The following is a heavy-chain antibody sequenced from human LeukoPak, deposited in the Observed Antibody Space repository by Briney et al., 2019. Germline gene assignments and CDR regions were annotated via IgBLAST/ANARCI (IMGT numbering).Heavy chain of an antibody. D-gene: IGHD6-19*01. CDR3: ASLYSSGFYYYYYMDV. CDR1: GGSISSYY. Sequence: SETLSLTCTVSGGSISSYYWSWIRQPPGKGLEWIGYISYSGSTNYNPSLKSRVTISVDTSKNQFSLKLSSVTAADTAVYYCASLYSSGFYYYYYMDVWGKGTTVTVSS. CDR2: ISYSGST. J-gene: IGHJ6*03. V-gene: IGHV4-59*12.